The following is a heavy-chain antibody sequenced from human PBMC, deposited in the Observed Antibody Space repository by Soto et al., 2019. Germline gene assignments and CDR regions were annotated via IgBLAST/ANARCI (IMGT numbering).Heavy chain of an antibody. D-gene: IGHD5-12*01. CDR1: GYTFTSYG. CDR3: ARAGLGWWLRSGYYFDY. Sequence: ASVKVSCKASGYTFTSYGSSWVRQAPGQGLEWMGWISAYNGNTNYAQKLQGRVTMTTDTSTSTAYMELRSLRSDDTAVYYCARAGLGWWLRSGYYFDYWGQGTLVTVSS. CDR2: ISAYNGNT. J-gene: IGHJ4*02. V-gene: IGHV1-18*01.